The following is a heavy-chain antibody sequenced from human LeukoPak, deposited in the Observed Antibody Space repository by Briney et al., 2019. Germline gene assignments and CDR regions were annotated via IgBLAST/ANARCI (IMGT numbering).Heavy chain of an antibody. CDR3: ARDGAVAGTADY. D-gene: IGHD6-19*01. V-gene: IGHV3-33*01. CDR1: GFTFSSYG. CDR2: IWYDGSNK. J-gene: IGHJ4*02. Sequence: GRSLRLSCAASGFTFSSYGMHWVRQAPGKGLEWVAVIWYDGSNKYYADSVKGRFTISRDNSKNTLYLQMNSLRAEDTAVYYCARDGAVAGTADYWGQGTLVTVSS.